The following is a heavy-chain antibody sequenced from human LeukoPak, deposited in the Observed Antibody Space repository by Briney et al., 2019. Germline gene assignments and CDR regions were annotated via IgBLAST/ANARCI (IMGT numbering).Heavy chain of an antibody. V-gene: IGHV3-30*02. CDR3: AKGLGIVVVPAAMAPCDY. CDR1: GFTFSSYG. CDR2: IRYDGSNK. Sequence: PTGGSLRLSCAASGFTFSSYGMHWVRQAPGKGLEWVAFIRYDGSNKYYADSVKGRFTISRDNSKNTLYLQMNSLRAEDTAVYYCAKGLGIVVVPAAMAPCDYWGQGTLVTVSS. D-gene: IGHD2-2*01. J-gene: IGHJ4*02.